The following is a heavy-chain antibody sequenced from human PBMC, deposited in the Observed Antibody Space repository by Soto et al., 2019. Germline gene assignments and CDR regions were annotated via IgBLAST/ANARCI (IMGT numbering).Heavy chain of an antibody. CDR1: GFTFRRHA. Sequence: VQLVESGGALVQPGGSLRLSCAASGFTFRRHAIHWVRQAPGKGLEWVAVISRDGSNEYYEDSVKGRFTISRDNSKNTLFLQLNSLRLEDTAVYYCARSRNGGVADSFDYWGQGTLVTVSS. D-gene: IGHD3-10*01. V-gene: IGHV3-30-3*01. CDR2: ISRDGSNE. J-gene: IGHJ4*02. CDR3: ARSRNGGVADSFDY.